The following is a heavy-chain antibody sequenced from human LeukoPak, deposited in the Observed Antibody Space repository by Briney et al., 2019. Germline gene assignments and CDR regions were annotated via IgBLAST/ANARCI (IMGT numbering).Heavy chain of an antibody. V-gene: IGHV3-21*04. CDR2: IGISSNKI. CDR3: AKEPTPLVVVGDAFDI. Sequence: GGSLRLSCAASGFTLSSYSMNWVRQAPGKGLEWVSSIGISSNKIYYADSVKGRFTISRDNSKNTLYLQMNSLRAEDTAVYYCAKEPTPLVVVGDAFDIWGQGTMVTVSS. CDR1: GFTLSSYS. J-gene: IGHJ3*02. D-gene: IGHD2-15*01.